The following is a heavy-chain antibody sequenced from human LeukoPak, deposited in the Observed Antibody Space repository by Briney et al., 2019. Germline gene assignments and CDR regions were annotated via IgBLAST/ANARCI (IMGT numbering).Heavy chain of an antibody. D-gene: IGHD2-2*01. Sequence: PGGSLRLSCAASGFTFSSYAMSWVRQAPGKGLEWVAVIWYDGSNKYYADSVKGRFTISRDNSKNTLYLQMNSLRAEDTAVYYCARGVGVVPAAKDYNWFDPWGQGTLVTVSS. J-gene: IGHJ5*02. V-gene: IGHV3-33*08. CDR3: ARGVGVVPAAKDYNWFDP. CDR2: IWYDGSNK. CDR1: GFTFSSYA.